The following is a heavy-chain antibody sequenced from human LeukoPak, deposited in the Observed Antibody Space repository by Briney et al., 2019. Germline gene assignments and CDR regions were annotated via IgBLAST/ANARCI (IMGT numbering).Heavy chain of an antibody. J-gene: IGHJ4*02. D-gene: IGHD5-18*01. Sequence: ASVKVSCKASGYTFTGYYMHWVRQAPGQGLEWMGRINPNSGGTNYAQKFQGRVTMTRDTSISKAYMELSRLRSDDTAVYYCARGYVDRGYSYGYYDYWGQGTLVTVSS. V-gene: IGHV1-2*06. CDR2: INPNSGGT. CDR3: ARGYVDRGYSYGYYDY. CDR1: GYTFTGYY.